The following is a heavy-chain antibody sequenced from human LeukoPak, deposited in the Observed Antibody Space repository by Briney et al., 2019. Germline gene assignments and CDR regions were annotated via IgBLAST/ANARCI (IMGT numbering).Heavy chain of an antibody. Sequence: TSQTPSLTCDVSALSINTCCYYWSWIRQPPGKGLELFGYKYYSGSTRYNSSLRSRLTISLDTSKNQFSLRLTSVTAADTAVYYCARGRSYGFDLDSWGPGTLVTVSS. CDR1: ALSINTCCYY. V-gene: IGHV4-61*01. CDR2: KYYSGST. D-gene: IGHD5-18*01. CDR3: ARGRSYGFDLDS. J-gene: IGHJ4*02.